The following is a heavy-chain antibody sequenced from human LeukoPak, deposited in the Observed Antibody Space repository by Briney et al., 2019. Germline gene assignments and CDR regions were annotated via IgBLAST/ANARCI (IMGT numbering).Heavy chain of an antibody. D-gene: IGHD3-16*01. CDR3: ARESLFGGALTSPPFDY. V-gene: IGHV4-61*02. CDR2: IYTSGST. Sequence: SQTLSLTCIVSGGSISSGSYYWSWIRQPAGKGLEWIGRIYTSGSTNYNPSLKSRVTISVDTSKNQFSLKLSSVTAANTAVYYCARESLFGGALTSPPFDYWGQGTLVTVSS. CDR1: GGSISSGSYY. J-gene: IGHJ4*02.